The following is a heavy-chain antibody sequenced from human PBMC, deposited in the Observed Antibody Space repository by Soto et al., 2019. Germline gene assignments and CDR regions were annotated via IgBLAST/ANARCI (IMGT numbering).Heavy chain of an antibody. V-gene: IGHV1-69*02. CDR1: GGTFSSYT. Sequence: ASVKVSCKASGGTFSSYTISWVRQAPGQGLEWMGRIIPILGIANYAQKFQGRVTITGDTSTSTAYMELSSLRSEDTAVYYCARGVAGPLHWFDPWGQGTLVTVSS. CDR3: ARGVAGPLHWFDP. CDR2: IIPILGIA. J-gene: IGHJ5*02. D-gene: IGHD6-19*01.